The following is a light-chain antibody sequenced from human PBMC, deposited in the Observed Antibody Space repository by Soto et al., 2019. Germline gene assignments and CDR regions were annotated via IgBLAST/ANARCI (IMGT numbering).Light chain of an antibody. CDR2: DAS. Sequence: DIKMTQSPSTLSASVGDRVTITCRASEKINKWLAWYQQKPGKAPKLLISDASSLESGVPSRFSGSGSGTEVTLTIRSLQPEDFANYYCQQCNSYPWTFGQGTKVDIK. CDR3: QQCNSYPWT. V-gene: IGKV1-5*01. CDR1: EKINKW. J-gene: IGKJ1*01.